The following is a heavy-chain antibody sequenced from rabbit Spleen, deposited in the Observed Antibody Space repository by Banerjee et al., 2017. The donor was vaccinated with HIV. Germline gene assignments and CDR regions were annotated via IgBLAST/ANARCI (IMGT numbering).Heavy chain of an antibody. CDR3: ARDAGSGAYIDGYFNL. D-gene: IGHD8-1*01. V-gene: IGHV1S40*01. Sequence: QSLEESGGDLVKPGASLTLTCTASGFSFSSSYYMCWVRQAPGKGLEWIACIYAGGGGSTYYASWAKGRFTISKTSSTTVTLQMTSLTVADTATYFCARDAGSGAYIDGYFNLWGPGTLVTVS. CDR1: GFSFSSSYY. CDR2: IYAGGGGST. J-gene: IGHJ4*01.